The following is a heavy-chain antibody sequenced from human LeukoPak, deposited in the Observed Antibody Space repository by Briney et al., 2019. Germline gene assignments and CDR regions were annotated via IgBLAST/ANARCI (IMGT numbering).Heavy chain of an antibody. CDR2: INHSGST. Sequence: SETLSLTCAVYGGSFSGYYWSWIRQPPGKGLEWIGEINHSGSTNYNPSLKSRVTISVDTSKNQFSLKLSSVTAADTAVYYCARVYCSGGSCYSGEWFDPWGQGTLVTVSS. D-gene: IGHD2-15*01. CDR3: ARVYCSGGSCYSGEWFDP. J-gene: IGHJ5*02. CDR1: GGSFSGYY. V-gene: IGHV4-34*01.